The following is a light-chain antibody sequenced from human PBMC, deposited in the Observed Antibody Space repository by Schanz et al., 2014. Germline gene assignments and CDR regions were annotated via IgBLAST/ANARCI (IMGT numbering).Light chain of an antibody. Sequence: QSALTQPASVSGSPGQSITISCTGTSSDVGSYNLVSWYQQHPGKAPKLMIYEGSKRPSGVSNRFSGSKSGNTASLTISGLQAEDEADYYCQSYDSTLSGSPWVFGGGTKLTVL. V-gene: IGLV2-14*02. CDR2: EGS. CDR1: SSDVGSYNL. J-gene: IGLJ3*02. CDR3: QSYDSTLSGSPWV.